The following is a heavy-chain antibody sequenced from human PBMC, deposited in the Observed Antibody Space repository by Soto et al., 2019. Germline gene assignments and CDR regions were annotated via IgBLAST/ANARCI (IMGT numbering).Heavy chain of an antibody. V-gene: IGHV5-51*01. CDR3: ARFVRDFWSGYYTNYYYYGMDV. CDR1: GYSFTGYW. D-gene: IGHD3-3*01. Sequence: GESLKISCKGSGYSFTGYWIGWVRQMPGKGLEWMGIIYPGDSDTRYSPSFQGQVTISADKSISTAYLQWSSLKASDTAMYYCARFVRDFWSGYYTNYYYYGMDVWGQGTTVTVSS. CDR2: IYPGDSDT. J-gene: IGHJ6*02.